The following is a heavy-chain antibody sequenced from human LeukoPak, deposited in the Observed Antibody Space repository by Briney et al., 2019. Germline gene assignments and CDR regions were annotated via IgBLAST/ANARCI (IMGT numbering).Heavy chain of an antibody. D-gene: IGHD4-17*01. J-gene: IGHJ4*02. Sequence: GGSLILSCAASGFTFSNAWMSWVRQAPGKGLEWVGRIKSDGGTTDYAAPVKGRFSISRDDSKNTLYLQMNSLEAEDTAVYYCATDLGDYGDYVRCWGQGALVTVSS. CDR3: ATDLGDYGDYVRC. CDR1: GFTFSNAW. V-gene: IGHV3-15*01. CDR2: IKSDGGTT.